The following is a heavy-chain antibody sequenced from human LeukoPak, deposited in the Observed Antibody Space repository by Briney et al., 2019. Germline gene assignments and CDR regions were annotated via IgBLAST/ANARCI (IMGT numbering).Heavy chain of an antibody. V-gene: IGHV3-23*01. CDR3: AKGSYGSGSSPPYYGMDV. D-gene: IGHD3-10*01. J-gene: IGHJ6*02. CDR1: GFTFSSYA. CDR2: ISGSGGST. Sequence: GGSLRLSCAASGFTFSSYAMSWVRQAPGKGLEWVSAISGSGGSTYYAGSVKGRFTISRDNSKNTLYLQMNSLRAEDTAVYYCAKGSYGSGSSPPYYGMDVWGQGTTVTVSS.